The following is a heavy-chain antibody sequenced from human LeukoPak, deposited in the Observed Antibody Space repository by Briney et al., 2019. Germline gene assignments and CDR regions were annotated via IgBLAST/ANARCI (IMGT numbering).Heavy chain of an antibody. CDR3: TKHPATYYFDTSGASRAFDI. V-gene: IGHV3-23*01. D-gene: IGHD3-22*01. CDR2: ISGSGGST. CDR1: GFTFSSYA. J-gene: IGHJ3*02. Sequence: GGSLRLSCAASGFTFSSYAMSWARQAPGKGLEWVSAISGSGGSTHYADFVKGRFTLSRDNSKNTLYLQMNSLRAEDTAVYYCTKHPATYYFDTSGASRAFDIWGQGTMVTVSS.